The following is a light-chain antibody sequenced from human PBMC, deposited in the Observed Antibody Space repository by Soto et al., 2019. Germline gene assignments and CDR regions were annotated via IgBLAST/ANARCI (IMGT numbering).Light chain of an antibody. CDR2: DTS. Sequence: DILLTQSPSTRSVSPGERATLSCRASQRVSSYFAWYQQKPGQTPRLFIYDTSRWASGIPARFSGSGSGTDFALTISSLQPEDFATYYCQQSTNAPWTFGQGTKVDIK. CDR3: QQSTNAPWT. CDR1: QRVSSY. J-gene: IGKJ1*01. V-gene: IGKV3-11*01.